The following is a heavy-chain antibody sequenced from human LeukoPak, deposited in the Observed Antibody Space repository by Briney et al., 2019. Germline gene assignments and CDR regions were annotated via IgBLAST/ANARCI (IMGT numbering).Heavy chain of an antibody. J-gene: IGHJ4*02. CDR3: ARGFLGLDDYSNGYYFDY. CDR1: GGAISSSSYY. D-gene: IGHD4-11*01. Sequence: SETLSLTCTVSGGAISSSSYYWGWIRQPPGKGLEWIGSVYESGSTHYNPSLKSRVTISVDTSKNQFSLKLSSVTAADTAVYYCARGFLGLDDYSNGYYFDYWGQGTLVTVSS. CDR2: VYESGST. V-gene: IGHV4-39*07.